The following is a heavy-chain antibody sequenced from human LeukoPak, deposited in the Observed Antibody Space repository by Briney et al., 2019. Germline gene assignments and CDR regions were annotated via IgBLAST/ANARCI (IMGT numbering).Heavy chain of an antibody. V-gene: IGHV1-2*02. CDR3: ARGSGGSPLFDY. CDR1: GYTFTDYY. J-gene: IGHJ4*02. CDR2: INPNTGGT. D-gene: IGHD3-10*01. Sequence: ASVKVSCKASGYTFTDYYIHWVRQAPGQGLEWMGWINPNTGGTNYAEKFQGRVTMTRDTSISTACMELSRLRSDDTAVYYCARGSGGSPLFDYWGQGTLVTVSS.